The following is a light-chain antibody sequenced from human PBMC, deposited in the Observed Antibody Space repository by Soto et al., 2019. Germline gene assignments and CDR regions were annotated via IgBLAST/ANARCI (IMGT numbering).Light chain of an antibody. CDR2: EDN. J-gene: IGLJ3*02. CDR1: SGSIASNY. V-gene: IGLV6-57*04. Sequence: FMLTQPHSVSESPGKTVTISCTRSSGSIASNYVQWFQQRPGSAPTTVIYEDNQRPSGVPDRFSGSIDSSSNPASLTISGLKTEDEADYYCQSYDSSSRVFGGGTKLTVL. CDR3: QSYDSSSRV.